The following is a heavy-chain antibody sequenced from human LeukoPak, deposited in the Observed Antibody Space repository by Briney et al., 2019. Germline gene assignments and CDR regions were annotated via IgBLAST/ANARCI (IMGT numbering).Heavy chain of an antibody. D-gene: IGHD3-9*01. J-gene: IGHJ3*02. CDR2: INQDGSEK. V-gene: IGHV3-7*01. CDR3: ARLGVPTEFYDILTGTHDAFDI. CDR1: GFTFRSYR. Sequence: GGSLRLSCAASGFTFRSYRMSWVRQAPGKGLEWVANINQDGSEKYYVDSVKGRFTISRDNAENTLYLQMISLRAEDTAVYYCARLGVPTEFYDILTGTHDAFDIWGQGTMVTVSS.